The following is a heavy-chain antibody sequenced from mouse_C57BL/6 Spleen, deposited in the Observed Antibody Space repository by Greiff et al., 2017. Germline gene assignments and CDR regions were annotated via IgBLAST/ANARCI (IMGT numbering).Heavy chain of an antibody. J-gene: IGHJ2*01. CDR3: AGAMEGWLGY. Sequence: QVQLQQPGAELVKPGASVKLSCKASGYTFTSYWMHWVKQRPGRGLVWIGRIDPNSGGTKYNEKFQSKATLTVDKPSSTAYMQLRSLTSEDAAVYYCAGAMEGWLGYWGQGTTLTVSS. CDR2: IDPNSGGT. D-gene: IGHD1-1*02. V-gene: IGHV1-72*01. CDR1: GYTFTSYW.